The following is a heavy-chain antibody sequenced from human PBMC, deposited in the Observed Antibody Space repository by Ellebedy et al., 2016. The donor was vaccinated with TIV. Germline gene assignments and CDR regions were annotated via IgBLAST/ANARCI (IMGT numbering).Heavy chain of an antibody. CDR2: T. D-gene: IGHD3-22*01. CDR3: ARHSPSKEVVILNFDY. V-gene: IGHV4-39*01. J-gene: IGHJ4*02. Sequence: TYYNPSLKSRVTISVNTSKNQFSLKLSSVTAADTAVYYCARHSPSKEVVILNFDYWGQGTLVTVSS.